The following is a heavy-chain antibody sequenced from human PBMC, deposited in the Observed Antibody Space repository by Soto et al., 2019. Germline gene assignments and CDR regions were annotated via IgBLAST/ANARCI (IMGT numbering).Heavy chain of an antibody. D-gene: IGHD2-15*01. Sequence: GGSLRLSCAASGFTFSSYAMHWVRQAPGKGLEWVAVISYDGSNKYYADSVKGRFTISRDNSKNTLYLQMNSLRAEDTAVYYCARDGWLRYGSGGSCYGRGLFDYWGQGALVTVAS. CDR2: ISYDGSNK. J-gene: IGHJ4*02. CDR1: GFTFSSYA. CDR3: ARDGWLRYGSGGSCYGRGLFDY. V-gene: IGHV3-30-3*01.